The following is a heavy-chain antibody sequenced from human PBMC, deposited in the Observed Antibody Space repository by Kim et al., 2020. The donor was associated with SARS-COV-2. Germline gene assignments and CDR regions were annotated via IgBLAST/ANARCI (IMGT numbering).Heavy chain of an antibody. CDR1: GGSISSSSYY. V-gene: IGHV4-39*01. D-gene: IGHD6-13*01. Sequence: SETLSLTCTVSGGSISSSSYYWGWIRQPPGKGLEWIGSIYYSGSTYYNPSLKSRVTISVDTSKNQFSLKLSSVTAADTAVYYCARHNSSSWFWGHSAESFDYWGQGTLVTVSS. CDR3: ARHNSSSWFWGHSAESFDY. CDR2: IYYSGST. J-gene: IGHJ4*02.